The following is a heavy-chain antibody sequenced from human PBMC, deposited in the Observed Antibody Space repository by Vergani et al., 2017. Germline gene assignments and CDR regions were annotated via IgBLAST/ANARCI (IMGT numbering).Heavy chain of an antibody. J-gene: IGHJ6*03. V-gene: IGHV3-30-3*01. D-gene: IGHD5-12*01. CDR2: ISYDGSNK. CDR3: ARVAIVNTEGDYYSYMDG. Sequence: QVQLVESGGGVVQPGRSLRLSCAASGFTFSSYTLHWGPQAPGKGLEWVAVISYDGSNKYYADSGKGRFTISRDNAKNTLYLQMNSLRVEDTAVYYCARVAIVNTEGDYYSYMDGWGKGTTVTVSS. CDR1: GFTFSSYT.